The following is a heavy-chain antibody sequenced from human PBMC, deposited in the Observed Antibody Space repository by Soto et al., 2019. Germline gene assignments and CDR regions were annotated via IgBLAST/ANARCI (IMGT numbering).Heavy chain of an antibody. J-gene: IGHJ4*02. D-gene: IGHD6-13*01. Sequence: GGSLRLSCAASGFTFSSFSMNWVRQAPGKGLEWLSYITSSSITIYYADSVKGRFTISRDNAKNSLYLQMNSLRDDDTAVYYYARDSSSWNFDYWGQGALVTVSS. CDR1: GFTFSSFS. V-gene: IGHV3-48*02. CDR3: ARDSSSWNFDY. CDR2: ITSSSITI.